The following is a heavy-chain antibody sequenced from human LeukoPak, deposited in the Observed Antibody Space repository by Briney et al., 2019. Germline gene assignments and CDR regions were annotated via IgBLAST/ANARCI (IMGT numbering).Heavy chain of an antibody. J-gene: IGHJ6*02. CDR2: IKQDGSER. V-gene: IGHV3-7*01. CDR1: GLIFGDCW. CDR3: ARDRRLHYYDSSGPLGYDYHSMDV. Sequence: GGSLRLSCAVSGLIFGDCWMSWVRQAPGKGLEWVANIKQDGSERYYVDSVKGRFTISRDNAKNSVYLQMNSLRADDTAVYYCARDRRLHYYDSSGPLGYDYHSMDVWGQGTTVIVSS. D-gene: IGHD3-22*01.